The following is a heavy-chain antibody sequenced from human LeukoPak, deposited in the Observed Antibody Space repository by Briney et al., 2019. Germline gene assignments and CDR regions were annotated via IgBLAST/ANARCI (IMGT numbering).Heavy chain of an antibody. CDR3: ARTMTRWWPNWFDP. CDR2: IYYSGST. CDR1: GGSISSSSYY. D-gene: IGHD2-8*02. V-gene: IGHV4-39*01. J-gene: IGHJ5*02. Sequence: SETLSLTCTVPGGSISSSSYYWGWIRQPPGKGLEWIGSIYYSGSTYYNPSLKSRVTISVDTSKNQFSLKLSSVTAADTAVYCCARTMTRWWPNWFDPWGQGTLVTVSS.